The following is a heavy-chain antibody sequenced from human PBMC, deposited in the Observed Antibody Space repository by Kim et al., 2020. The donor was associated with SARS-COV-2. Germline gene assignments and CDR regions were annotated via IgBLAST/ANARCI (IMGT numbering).Heavy chain of an antibody. CDR2: ISAYNGNT. Sequence: ASVKVSCKASGYTFTSYGISWVRQAPGQGLEWMGWISAYNGNTNYAQKLQGRVTMTTDTSTSTAYMELRSLRSDVTAVYYCARVPNNYYDSSGLLFDPWGQGTLVTVSS. V-gene: IGHV1-18*04. CDR1: GYTFTSYG. CDR3: ARVPNNYYDSSGLLFDP. J-gene: IGHJ5*02. D-gene: IGHD3-22*01.